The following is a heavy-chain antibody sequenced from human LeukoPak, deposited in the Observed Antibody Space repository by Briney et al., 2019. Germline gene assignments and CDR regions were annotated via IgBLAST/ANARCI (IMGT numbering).Heavy chain of an antibody. D-gene: IGHD6-6*01. Sequence: ASVKVSCEASGYTFTTYAMHWVRQAPGQGLERMGWINAGNGNTKYSQKFQGKVTITRDTSASTVYMELSSLRPEDTAVYYCAREYSSSSGRTFDYWGQGTLVTVSS. CDR1: GYTFTTYA. V-gene: IGHV1-3*01. CDR2: INAGNGNT. CDR3: AREYSSSSGRTFDY. J-gene: IGHJ4*02.